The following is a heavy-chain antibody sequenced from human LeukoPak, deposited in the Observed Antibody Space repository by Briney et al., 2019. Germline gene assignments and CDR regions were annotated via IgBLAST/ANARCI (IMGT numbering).Heavy chain of an antibody. CDR1: GGSISSSGYY. D-gene: IGHD3-3*01. V-gene: IGHV3-53*01. CDR3: ARVRYYDFWSGEPEGNWFDP. J-gene: IGHJ5*02. CDR2: IYSGGST. Sequence: ETLSLTCTVSGGSISSSGYYMSWVRQAPGKGLEWVSVIYSGGSTYYADSVKGRFTISRDNSKNTLYLQMNSLRAEDTAVYYCARVRYYDFWSGEPEGNWFDPWGQGTLVTVSS.